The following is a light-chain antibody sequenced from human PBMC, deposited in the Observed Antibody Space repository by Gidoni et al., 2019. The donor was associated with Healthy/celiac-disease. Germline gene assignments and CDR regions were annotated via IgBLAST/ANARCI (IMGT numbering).Light chain of an antibody. CDR2: KDS. Sequence: SYELTQPPSVSVSPGQTARINCSGDALPKQDAYWYQQKPGQAPVLVIYKDSERPSGIPERFSGSSSGTTVTLTISGVQAEDEADYYWQSADSSGTYWVFGGGTKLTVL. CDR1: ALPKQD. CDR3: QSADSSGTYWV. V-gene: IGLV3-25*03. J-gene: IGLJ3*02.